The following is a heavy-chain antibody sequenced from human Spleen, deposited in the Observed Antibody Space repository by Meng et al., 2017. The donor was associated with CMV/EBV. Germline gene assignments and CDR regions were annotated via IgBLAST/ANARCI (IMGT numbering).Heavy chain of an antibody. V-gene: IGHV4-30-4*08. J-gene: IGHJ4*02. Sequence: VQLQAPGPGLGKPSQTLSLTSTVSGGSISSGDYYWSWIRQPPGKGLEWIGYIYYSGSTYYNPSLKSRVTISVDTSKNQFSLKLSSVTAADTAVYYCARDRERYCSGGSCYSLDYWGQGTLVTVSS. CDR3: ARDRERYCSGGSCYSLDY. CDR2: IYYSGST. CDR1: GGSISSGDYY. D-gene: IGHD2-15*01.